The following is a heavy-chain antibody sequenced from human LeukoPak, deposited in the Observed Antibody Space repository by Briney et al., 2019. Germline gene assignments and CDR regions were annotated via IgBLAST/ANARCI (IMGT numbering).Heavy chain of an antibody. CDR3: ARDQGWVLGELISNTFDI. CDR1: GGSISSGGYY. CDR2: IYHSGST. J-gene: IGHJ3*02. V-gene: IGHV4-30-2*01. Sequence: SETLSLTCTVSGGSISSGGYYWSWIRQPPGEGLEWIGYIYHSGSTYYNPSLKSRVTISVDRSKNQFSLNLNSVTAADTAVYYCARDQGWVLGELISNTFDIWGQGTTVTVSS. D-gene: IGHD3-22*01.